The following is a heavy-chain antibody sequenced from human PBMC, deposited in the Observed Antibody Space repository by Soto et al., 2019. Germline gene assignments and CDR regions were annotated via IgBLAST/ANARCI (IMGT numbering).Heavy chain of an antibody. J-gene: IGHJ3*02. Sequence: GGSLRLSCAASGFTFSSYDMHWVRQATGKGLEWVSAIGTAGDTYYPGSVKGRFTISRENAKNSLYLQMNSLRAGYTAVYYCARAKYYVGHDAFDIWGQGTMVTVSS. CDR1: GFTFSSYD. D-gene: IGHD3-10*02. V-gene: IGHV3-13*01. CDR3: ARAKYYVGHDAFDI. CDR2: IGTAGDT.